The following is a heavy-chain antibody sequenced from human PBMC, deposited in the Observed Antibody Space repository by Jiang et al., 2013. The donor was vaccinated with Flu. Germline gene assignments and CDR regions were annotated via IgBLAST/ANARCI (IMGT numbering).Heavy chain of an antibody. Sequence: GAEVKKPGASVKVSCKASGYTFASYGISWVRQAPGQGLEWMGWISAYNGNTNYAQKLQGRVTMTTDTSTSTAYMELRSLRSDDTAVYYCARDQHQAAATASPSVYYYYYGMDVWAKGPRSPSP. J-gene: IGHJ6*02. D-gene: IGHD2-15*01. V-gene: IGHV1-18*01. CDR2: ISAYNGNT. CDR1: GYTFASYG. CDR3: ARDQHQAAATASPSVYYYYYGMDV.